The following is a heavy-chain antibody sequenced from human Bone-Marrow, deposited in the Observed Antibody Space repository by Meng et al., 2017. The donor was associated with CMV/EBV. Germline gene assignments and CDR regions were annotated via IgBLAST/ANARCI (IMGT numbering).Heavy chain of an antibody. CDR2: IYYTGST. CDR3: ANYYDSSGYGIDI. CDR1: GDFITSNY. J-gene: IGHJ3*02. D-gene: IGHD3-22*01. Sequence: ESLKISCTVSGDFITSNYWTWIRQPPGKGLEWIGYIYYTGSTHYNPSLKSRITISLDMSKNQFSLNLSSVTAADTAVYYCANYYDSSGYGIDIWGQGTMVTVSS. V-gene: IGHV4-59*01.